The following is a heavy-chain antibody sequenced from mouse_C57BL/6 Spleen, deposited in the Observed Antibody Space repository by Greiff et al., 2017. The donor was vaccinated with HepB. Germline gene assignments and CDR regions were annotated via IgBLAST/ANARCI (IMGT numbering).Heavy chain of an antibody. CDR3: ATGDYYAMDY. CDR2: ISSGSSTI. Sequence: VQLKESGGGLVKPGGSLKLSCAASGFTFSDYGMHWVRQAPEKGLEWVAYISSGSSTIYYADTVKGRFTISRDNAKNTLFLQMTSLRSEDTAMYYCATGDYYAMDYWGQGTSVTVSS. V-gene: IGHV5-17*01. CDR1: GFTFSDYG. J-gene: IGHJ4*01.